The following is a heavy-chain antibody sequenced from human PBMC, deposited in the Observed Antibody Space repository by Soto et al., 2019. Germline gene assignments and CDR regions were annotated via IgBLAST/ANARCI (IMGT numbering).Heavy chain of an antibody. CDR3: ARGDREDILVVVGARPGEYGLAI. V-gene: IGHV3-30-3*01. D-gene: IGHD2-15*01. CDR2: IAYDGSNA. Sequence: GGYLRLSCAASGFTFRNHAMHWVRQAPGKGLECLAVIAYDGSNAFYRDSVKGRFTISRDNSKNTLYLHMNSLRSEDTGVYYCARGDREDILVVVGARPGEYGLAISGQGTTVTVSS. J-gene: IGHJ6*01. CDR1: GFTFRNHA.